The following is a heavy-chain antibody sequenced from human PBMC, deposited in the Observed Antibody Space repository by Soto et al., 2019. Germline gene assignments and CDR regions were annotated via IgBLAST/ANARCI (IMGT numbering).Heavy chain of an antibody. V-gene: IGHV3-23*01. CDR3: AKDRCSCGSCYSGLFDP. Sequence: EVQLLESGGGLVQPGGSLRLSCAASGFTFSSYAMNWVRQAPGKGLEWVSAISGSGGSTYYADSVKGRFTISRDNSKNTLYLQMNGPRAEDTAVYYCAKDRCSCGSCYSGLFDPWGQGTLVTVSS. J-gene: IGHJ5*02. D-gene: IGHD2-15*01. CDR1: GFTFSSYA. CDR2: ISGSGGST.